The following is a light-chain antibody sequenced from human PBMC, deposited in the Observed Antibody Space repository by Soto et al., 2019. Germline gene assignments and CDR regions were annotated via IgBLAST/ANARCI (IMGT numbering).Light chain of an antibody. V-gene: IGLV2-14*01. CDR3: SSYTSSTAYV. J-gene: IGLJ1*01. CDR2: EVS. Sequence: QSVLTQPASVSGSPGQSITISCTGTSSDVGGYNYVSWYKLHPGKAPKLMVYEVSNRPSGVSNRFSGSKSGNTASLIISGLQAEDEADYYCSSYTSSTAYVFGPGTKLTVL. CDR1: SSDVGGYNY.